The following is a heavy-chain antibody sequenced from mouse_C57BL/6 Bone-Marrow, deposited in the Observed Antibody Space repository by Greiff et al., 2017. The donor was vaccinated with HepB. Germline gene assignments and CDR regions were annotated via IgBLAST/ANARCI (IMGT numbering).Heavy chain of an antibody. D-gene: IGHD6-1*01. J-gene: IGHJ1*03. CDR3: ARHSLWYFDV. CDR2: ISNLAYSI. V-gene: IGHV5-15*01. Sequence: DVKLVESGGGLVQPGGSLKLSCAASGFTFSDYGMAWVRQAPRKGPEWVAFISNLAYSIYYADTVTGRFTISRENAKNTLYLEMSSLRSEDTAMYYCARHSLWYFDVWGTGTTGTVSS. CDR1: GFTFSDYG.